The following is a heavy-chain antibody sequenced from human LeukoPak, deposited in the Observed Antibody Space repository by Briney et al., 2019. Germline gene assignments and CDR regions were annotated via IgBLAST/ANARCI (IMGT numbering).Heavy chain of an antibody. CDR1: GGTFSSYA. Sequence: ASVKVSCKASGGTFSSYAISWVRQAPGQGLEWMGRIIPIFGTANYAQKFQGRVTITTDESTSTAYMELSSLRSEDTAVYYCANMEAVAGSFDYWGQGTLVTVSS. J-gene: IGHJ4*02. V-gene: IGHV1-69*05. CDR3: ANMEAVAGSFDY. CDR2: IIPIFGTA. D-gene: IGHD6-19*01.